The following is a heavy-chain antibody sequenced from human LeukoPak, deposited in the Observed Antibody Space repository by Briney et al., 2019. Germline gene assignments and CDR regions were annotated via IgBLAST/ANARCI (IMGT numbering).Heavy chain of an antibody. Sequence: ASVKVSCKASGYTFTSYGISWVRQAPGQGLEWMGWISAYNGNTNYAQKLQGRVTMTTDTSTSTAYMELRSLRSDDTAVYYCARDRHIVGATTACANWFDPWGQGTLVTVSS. CDR1: GYTFTSYG. J-gene: IGHJ5*02. CDR2: ISAYNGNT. CDR3: ARDRHIVGATTACANWFDP. V-gene: IGHV1-18*01. D-gene: IGHD1-26*01.